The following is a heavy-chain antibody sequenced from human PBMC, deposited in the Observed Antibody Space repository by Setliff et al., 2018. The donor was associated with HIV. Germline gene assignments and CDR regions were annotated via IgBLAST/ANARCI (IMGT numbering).Heavy chain of an antibody. CDR2: INHRGST. D-gene: IGHD6-13*01. Sequence: SETLSLTCAVYGGSFSDYYWTWIRQSPGKGLEWIGEINHRGSTNYNPSLKSRVTVSVDTSKNQVSLKLGSVTAADTAVYYWAREFPSSSWFYFDFWGQGTLVTVSS. J-gene: IGHJ4*02. CDR1: GGSFSDYY. CDR3: AREFPSSSWFYFDF. V-gene: IGHV4-34*01.